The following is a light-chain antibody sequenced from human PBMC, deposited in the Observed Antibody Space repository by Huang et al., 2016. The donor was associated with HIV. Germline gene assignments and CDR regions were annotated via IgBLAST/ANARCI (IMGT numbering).Light chain of an antibody. Sequence: DIQMTQSPSSLSASVGDRVTITCRATQGMGNSLAWYQQKLGKAPRLLLYATARLERVVPSRFRGSGSGTHYTLTINTLQPEDVGSYYCQQYHTIPWTFGQGTKVEVK. CDR2: ATA. CDR1: QGMGNS. V-gene: IGKV1-NL1*01. J-gene: IGKJ1*01. CDR3: QQYHTIPWT.